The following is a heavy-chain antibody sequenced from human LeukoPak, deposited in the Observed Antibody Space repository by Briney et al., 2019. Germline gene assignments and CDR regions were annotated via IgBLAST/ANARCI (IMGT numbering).Heavy chain of an antibody. V-gene: IGHV1-69*05. J-gene: IGHJ4*02. CDR2: IIPIFGTA. D-gene: IGHD5-18*01. Sequence: SVKVSCKASGGTFSSYAINWVRQAPGQGLEWMGRIIPIFGTANYAQKFQGRVTITTDESTSTAYMELSSLRSEDTAVYYCASIGYSYGARFDYWGQGTLVTVSS. CDR1: GGTFSSYA. CDR3: ASIGYSYGARFDY.